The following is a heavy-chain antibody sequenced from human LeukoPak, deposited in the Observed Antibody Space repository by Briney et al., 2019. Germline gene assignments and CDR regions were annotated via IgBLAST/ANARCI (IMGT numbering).Heavy chain of an antibody. CDR2: MNPNSGNT. CDR1: GYTFTSYD. Sequence: ASVKVSCKASGYTFTSYDINWVRQATGQGLEWMGWMNPNSGNTGYAQKFQGRVTITADKSTSTAYMELSSLRSEDTAVYYCARISRYYYDSSRISGAFDIWGQGTMVTVSS. J-gene: IGHJ3*02. V-gene: IGHV1-8*01. CDR3: ARISRYYYDSSRISGAFDI. D-gene: IGHD3-22*01.